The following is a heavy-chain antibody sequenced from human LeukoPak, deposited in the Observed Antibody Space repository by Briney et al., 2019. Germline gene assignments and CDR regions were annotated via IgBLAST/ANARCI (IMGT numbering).Heavy chain of an antibody. CDR2: ISPYSGNT. CDR3: SSGGGAQQLEGH. V-gene: IGHV1-18*01. D-gene: IGHD6-13*01. J-gene: IGHJ4*02. Sequence: GASVKVSCKASGYTFTGYGISWVRQAPGQGLEWMGWISPYSGNTNYAQNIQGRVSMTTDTSTTTAYMELRSLRSDDTAVYYCSSGGGAQQLEGHWGQGTLVTVSS. CDR1: GYTFTGYG.